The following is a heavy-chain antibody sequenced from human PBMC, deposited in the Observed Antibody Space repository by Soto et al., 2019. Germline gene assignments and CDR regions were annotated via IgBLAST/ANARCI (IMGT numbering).Heavy chain of an antibody. CDR2: IIPIFGTA. J-gene: IGHJ6*04. D-gene: IGHD3-10*01. CDR1: GGTFSSYA. CDR3: ARERSPGPPNYYYYGMDV. Sequence: SVKVSCKASGGTFSSYAISWVRQAPGQGLEWMGGIIPIFGTANYAQKFQGRVTITADESTSTAYMELSSLRSEDTAVYYSARERSPGPPNYYYYGMDVGGKGPRAPVSS. V-gene: IGHV1-69*13.